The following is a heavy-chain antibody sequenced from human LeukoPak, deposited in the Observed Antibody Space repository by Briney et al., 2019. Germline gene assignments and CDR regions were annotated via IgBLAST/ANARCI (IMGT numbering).Heavy chain of an antibody. CDR3: ARRPYSGSPNWFDP. J-gene: IGHJ5*02. D-gene: IGHD1-26*01. CDR1: GHSFTNHW. Sequence: GESLKISCEASGHSFTNHWIGWVCQMPGKGLEWMGIINLGDSETKYSPSFQGQVTISLDKSISTAYLQWRSLKASDTAMYYCARRPYSGSPNWFDPWGQGTLVTVSS. V-gene: IGHV5-51*01. CDR2: INLGDSET.